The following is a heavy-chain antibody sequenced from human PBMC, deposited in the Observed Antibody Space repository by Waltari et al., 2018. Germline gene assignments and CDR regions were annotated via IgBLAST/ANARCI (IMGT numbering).Heavy chain of an antibody. D-gene: IGHD1-7*01. CDR1: GVSISTSRYY. CDR2: LHYGGSS. CDR3: ATLPIPLELWYFDL. Sequence: QLQLQESGPGLVNPSETLSLTCTVSGVSISTSRYYWGWIRQPPGKGLDWIGSLHYGGSSYFNPSLKSRVTISVDTSKNQFSLKLTSVTAADTAVYYCATLPIPLELWYFDLWGHGTLVTVSS. J-gene: IGHJ2*01. V-gene: IGHV4-39*01.